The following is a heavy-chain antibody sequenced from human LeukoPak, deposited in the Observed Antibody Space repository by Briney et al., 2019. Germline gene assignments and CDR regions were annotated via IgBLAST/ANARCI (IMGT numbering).Heavy chain of an antibody. J-gene: IGHJ4*02. V-gene: IGHV3-7*01. CDR3: TRGGRYTSYYWQY. D-gene: IGHD1-26*01. CDR1: ELIFSDFS. CDR2: IKKDGSEK. Sequence: GGSLRLSCVASELIFSDFSMTWVRHSRGKGPEWVATIKKDGSEKYYVDSVRGRFTISRDNAENTLYLHMTSLRADDTAVYYCTRGGRYTSYYWQYWGPGTLVTVSS.